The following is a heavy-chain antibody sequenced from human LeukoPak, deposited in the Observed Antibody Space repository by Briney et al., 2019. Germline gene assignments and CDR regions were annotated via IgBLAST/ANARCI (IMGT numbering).Heavy chain of an antibody. Sequence: PGRSLRLSCAASGFTFSSYAIHWVRQAPGKGLEWVAYISNNGRNKDYADSVKGRFTISRDNSKNTLYLQVNSLRPEDTAVYYCTRDLSGYYSIDYWGQGTLVTVSS. CDR3: TRDLSGYYSIDY. V-gene: IGHV3-30*04. D-gene: IGHD3-22*01. J-gene: IGHJ4*02. CDR2: ISNNGRNK. CDR1: GFTFSSYA.